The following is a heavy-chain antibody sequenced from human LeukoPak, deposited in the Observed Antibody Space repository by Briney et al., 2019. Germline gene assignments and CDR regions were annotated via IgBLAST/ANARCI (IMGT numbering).Heavy chain of an antibody. CDR2: INPNSGGT. CDR3: ARDQRGGNRLTYYYYYYMDV. CDR1: GYTFTGYY. J-gene: IGHJ6*03. D-gene: IGHD4-23*01. Sequence: ASVKVSCKASGYTFTGYYMHWVRQAPGQGLEWMGWINPNSGGTNYAQKFQGRVTMTRDTSISTAYMELSRLRSDDTAVYYCARDQRGGNRLTYYYYYYMDVWGKGTTVTVSS. V-gene: IGHV1-2*02.